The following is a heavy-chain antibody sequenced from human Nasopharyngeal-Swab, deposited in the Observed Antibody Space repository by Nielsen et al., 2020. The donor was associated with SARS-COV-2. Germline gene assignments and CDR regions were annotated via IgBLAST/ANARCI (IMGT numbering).Heavy chain of an antibody. CDR1: GASISSYY. CDR3: ARARTRTIFGVVGWFDP. V-gene: IGHV4-59*12. J-gene: IGHJ5*02. Sequence: SETLSLTCTVSGASISSYYWSWIRQPPGKGLEWIGYIYYSGSTNYNPSLKSRVTISVDTSKNQFSLKLSSVTAADTAVYYCARARTRTIFGVVGWFDPWGQGTLVTVSS. D-gene: IGHD3-3*01. CDR2: IYYSGST.